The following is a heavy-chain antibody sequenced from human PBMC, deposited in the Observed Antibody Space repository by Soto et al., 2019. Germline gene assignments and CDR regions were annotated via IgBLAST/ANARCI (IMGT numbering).Heavy chain of an antibody. Sequence: GASVKVSCKASGGTFSSYTISWVRQAPGQGLEWMGKIIPILGIANYAQKFQGRFTFTAYKSSSTAYLELSSLRSEDMALYYCASIYPVAEKGGYFQHWGQGTLVTVSS. V-gene: IGHV1-69*02. J-gene: IGHJ1*01. CDR2: IIPILGIA. CDR1: GGTFSSYT. D-gene: IGHD6-19*01. CDR3: ASIYPVAEKGGYFQH.